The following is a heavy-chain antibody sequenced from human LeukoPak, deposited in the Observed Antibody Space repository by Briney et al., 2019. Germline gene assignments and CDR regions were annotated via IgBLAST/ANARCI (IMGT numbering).Heavy chain of an antibody. Sequence: GGSLRLSCAASGFTFGDFFMSGVGQAPGKGREGVANINRDGSEKFHVDSVRGRFTISRDNAKNALFLQMHSLRADDTAMYFCARGVTMIRGAVMYPYFFDFWGRGTLVTVSS. J-gene: IGHJ4*02. CDR1: GFTFGDFF. CDR2: INRDGSEK. V-gene: IGHV3-7*03. D-gene: IGHD3-10*01. CDR3: ARGVTMIRGAVMYPYFFDF.